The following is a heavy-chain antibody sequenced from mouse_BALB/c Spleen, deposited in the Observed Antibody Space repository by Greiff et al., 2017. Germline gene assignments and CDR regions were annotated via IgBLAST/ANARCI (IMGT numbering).Heavy chain of an antibody. CDR2: ISSGGST. CDR1: GFTFSSYA. Sequence: EVQLQQSGGGLVKPGGSLKLSCAASGFTFSSYAMSWVRQTPEKRLEWVASISSGGSTYYPDSVKGRFTISRDNARNILYLQMSSLRSEDTAMYYCARGRYGSSYWYFDVWGAGTTVTVSS. D-gene: IGHD1-1*01. V-gene: IGHV5-6-5*01. CDR3: ARGRYGSSYWYFDV. J-gene: IGHJ1*01.